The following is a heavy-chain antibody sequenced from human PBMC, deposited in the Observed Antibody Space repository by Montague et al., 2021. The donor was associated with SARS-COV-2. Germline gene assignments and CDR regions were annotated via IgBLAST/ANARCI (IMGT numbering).Heavy chain of an antibody. J-gene: IGHJ5*02. D-gene: IGHD3-22*01. CDR1: GFTFSSYG. Sequence: SLRLSCAASGFTFSSYGMHWVRQAPGKGLEWVAVISYDGSNKYYADSVKGRFTISRDNSKSTLYLQMNSLRAEDTAVYYCAKDDSSGYSTSWFDPWGQGTLVTVSS. CDR2: ISYDGSNK. CDR3: AKDDSSGYSTSWFDP. V-gene: IGHV3-30*18.